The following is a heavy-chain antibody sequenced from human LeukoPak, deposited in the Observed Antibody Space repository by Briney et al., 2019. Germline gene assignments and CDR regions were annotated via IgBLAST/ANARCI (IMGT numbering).Heavy chain of an antibody. V-gene: IGHV3-9*01. CDR1: GFTFDDYA. J-gene: IGHJ4*02. Sequence: PGGSLRLSCAASGFTFDDYAMHWVRQAPGKGLEWVSGISWNSGSIGYADSVKGRFTISRDNAKNSLYPQMNSLRAEDTALYYCAKGGPDYWGQRTLVTVSS. CDR2: ISWNSGSI. CDR3: AKGGPDY.